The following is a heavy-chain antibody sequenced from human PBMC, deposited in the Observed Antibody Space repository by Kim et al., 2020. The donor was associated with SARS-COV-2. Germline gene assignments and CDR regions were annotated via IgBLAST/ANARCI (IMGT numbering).Heavy chain of an antibody. V-gene: IGHV3-23*01. J-gene: IGHJ4*01. CDR1: GFTFNTYA. CDR3: AKAECWELLPIDF. Sequence: GGSLRLSCGASGFTFNTYAMSWVRQAPGRGLEWVAAITASGDDTYYADSRKGRFTISRDNSKNTLYLQMNSLRAEDTAVFHCAKAECWELLPIDFWGHGT. CDR2: ITASGDDT. D-gene: IGHD1-26*01.